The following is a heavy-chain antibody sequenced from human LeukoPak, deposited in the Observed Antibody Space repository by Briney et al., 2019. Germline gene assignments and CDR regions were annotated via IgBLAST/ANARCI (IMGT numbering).Heavy chain of an antibody. CDR2: IYYSGST. J-gene: IGHJ4*02. V-gene: IGHV4-59*01. CDR1: GGSFSSYY. Sequence: PSETLSLTCAVYGGSFSSYYWSWIRQPPGKGLEWIGYIYYSGSTNYNPSLKSRVTISVDTSKNQFSLKLSSVTAADTAVYYCARKNMATSSPFDYWGQGTLVTVSS. D-gene: IGHD5-24*01. CDR3: ARKNMATSSPFDY.